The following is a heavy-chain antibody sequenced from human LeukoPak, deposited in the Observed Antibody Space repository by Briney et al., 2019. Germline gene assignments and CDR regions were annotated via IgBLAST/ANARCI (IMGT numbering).Heavy chain of an antibody. Sequence: GESLKISCKASGYSFTNFWIGWVRQMPGEGLEWMGIIHPGDSDTRYSPSFQGQVTISADKSISTAYLQWSSLKASDTAIYYCARGSTFFAHYDSSGYYSAFEIWGQWTMVTVSS. CDR2: IHPGDSDT. CDR1: GYSFTNFW. V-gene: IGHV5-51*01. J-gene: IGHJ3*02. D-gene: IGHD3-22*01. CDR3: ARGSTFFAHYDSSGYYSAFEI.